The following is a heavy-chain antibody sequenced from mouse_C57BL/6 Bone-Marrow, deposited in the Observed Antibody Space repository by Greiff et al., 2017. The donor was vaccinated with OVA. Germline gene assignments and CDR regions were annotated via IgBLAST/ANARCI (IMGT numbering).Heavy chain of an antibody. CDR2: ISDGGSYT. D-gene: IGHD1-1*01. V-gene: IGHV5-4*03. J-gene: IGHJ4*01. CDR3: ARGGYYYDSSYFYYYAMDY. Sequence: DVKLVESGGGLVKPGGSLKLSCAASGFTFSSYAMSWVRQTPEKRLEWVATISDGGSYTYYPDNVKGRFTISRDNAKNNLYLQMSHLKSEDTAMYYCARGGYYYDSSYFYYYAMDYWGQGTSVTVSS. CDR1: GFTFSSYA.